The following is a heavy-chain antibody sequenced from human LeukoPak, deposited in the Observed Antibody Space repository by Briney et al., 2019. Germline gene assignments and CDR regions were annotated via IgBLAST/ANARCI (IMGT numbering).Heavy chain of an antibody. CDR2: ISAYNGNT. J-gene: IGHJ3*02. D-gene: IGHD1-26*01. Sequence: ASVKVSCKASGYTFTGYDISWVRQAPGQGLEWMGWISAYNGNTNYAQKLQGRVTMTTDTSTSTAYRELTSLRSDDTAVYYCAREKWDLLLGHGAFDIWGQGTMVTVSS. CDR1: GYTFTGYD. CDR3: AREKWDLLLGHGAFDI. V-gene: IGHV1-18*01.